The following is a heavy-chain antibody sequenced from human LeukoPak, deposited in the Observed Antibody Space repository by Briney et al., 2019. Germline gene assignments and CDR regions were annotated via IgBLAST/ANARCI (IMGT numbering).Heavy chain of an antibody. D-gene: IGHD3-9*01. Sequence: SETLSLTCAVYGGSFSGYYWSWIRQPPGKGLEWIGEINHSGSTNYNPSLKSRVTISVDTSKKQFSLKLTSVTAADTAVYFCARRRIDWLFDYWGQGTLVTVSS. V-gene: IGHV4-34*01. CDR1: GGSFSGYY. CDR2: INHSGST. J-gene: IGHJ4*02. CDR3: ARRRIDWLFDY.